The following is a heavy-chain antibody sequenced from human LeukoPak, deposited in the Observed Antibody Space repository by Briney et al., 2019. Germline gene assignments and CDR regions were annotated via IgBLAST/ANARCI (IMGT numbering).Heavy chain of an antibody. J-gene: IGHJ5*02. D-gene: IGHD3-10*01. CDR1: GGTFSSYA. CDR2: IIPIFGTA. CDR3: ASVGITMVRGVIGWFDP. Sequence: SVKVSCKASGGTFSSYAISWVRQAPGQGLEWMGGIIPIFGTADYAQKFQGRVTITADESTSTAYMELSSLRSEDTAVYYCASVGITMVRGVIGWFDPWGQGTLVTVSS. V-gene: IGHV1-69*13.